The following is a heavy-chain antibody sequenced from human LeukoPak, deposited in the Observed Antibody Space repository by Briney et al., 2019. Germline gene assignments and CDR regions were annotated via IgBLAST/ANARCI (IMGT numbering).Heavy chain of an antibody. CDR2: ITGDGSST. V-gene: IGHV3-74*01. Sequence: GGSLRLSCAASGFTFTSYYMHWVRQVPGRGLEWVSRITGDGSSTIYADSVKGRFTISRDNAKNTLYLQMSSLRAEDTAVFYCARSHALYSNTCYFSYYFDYWGQGTLVTVAS. CDR3: ARSHALYSNTCYFSYYFDY. D-gene: IGHD6-13*01. J-gene: IGHJ4*02. CDR1: GFTFTSYY.